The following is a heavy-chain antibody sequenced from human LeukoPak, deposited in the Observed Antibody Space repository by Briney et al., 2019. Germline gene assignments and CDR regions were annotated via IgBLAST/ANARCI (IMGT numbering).Heavy chain of an antibody. CDR3: ARRSGSGSSYSFDY. CDR1: GGSFSGYY. D-gene: IGHD3-10*01. V-gene: IGHV4-34*01. CDR2: IYYSGST. Sequence: SETLSLTCAVYGGSFSGYYWSWIRQPPGKGLEWIGSIYYSGSTYYNPSLKSRVTISIDTSKNQFSLRLSSMTAADTAVYYCARRSGSGSSYSFDYWGQGTLVTVSS. J-gene: IGHJ4*02.